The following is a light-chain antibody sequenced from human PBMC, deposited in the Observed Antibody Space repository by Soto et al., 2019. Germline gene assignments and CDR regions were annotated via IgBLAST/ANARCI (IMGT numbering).Light chain of an antibody. V-gene: IGKV2-30*01. CDR3: MQGTYWPYT. Sequence: DVVMTQSPLSLPVTLGQPASISCRSSQSLVYRDGNTYLNWFQQRPGQSPRRLIYEVSNRDSGVPDRIRGSGSATDFTLRISIVEAEDVGVYYCMQGTYWPYTFGQGTKLEIK. J-gene: IGKJ2*01. CDR2: EVS. CDR1: QSLVYRDGNTY.